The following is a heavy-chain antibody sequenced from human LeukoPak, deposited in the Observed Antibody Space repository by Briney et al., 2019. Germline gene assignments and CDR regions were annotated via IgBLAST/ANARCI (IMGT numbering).Heavy chain of an antibody. J-gene: IGHJ3*02. Sequence: GRSLRLSCAASGFTVSSNYMNWVRQAPGKGLEWVSVIDSGDRTYYADSVKGRFTISRDNSKNTLYLQMSSLRAEDTAVYYCARDRRVRGIMWNSKSDGFDIWGHGTMVTVSS. V-gene: IGHV3-66*01. CDR2: IDSGDRT. D-gene: IGHD3-10*01. CDR3: ARDRRVRGIMWNSKSDGFDI. CDR1: GFTVSSNY.